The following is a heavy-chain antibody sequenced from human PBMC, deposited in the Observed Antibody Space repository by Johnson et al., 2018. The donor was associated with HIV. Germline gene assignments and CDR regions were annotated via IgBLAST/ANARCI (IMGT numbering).Heavy chain of an antibody. Sequence: QVQLVESGGGVVRPGRSLRLSCAASGFIFSTYGMHWVRQAPGKGLEWVAVMWYDGSNQYYADSVKGRFTISRDNSKNTLYLQMNSLRAEDTAVYYCAKVLVAGDAFDIWGQGTMVTVSS. J-gene: IGHJ3*02. D-gene: IGHD2-15*01. CDR1: GFIFSTYG. CDR2: MWYDGSNQ. V-gene: IGHV3-33*06. CDR3: AKVLVAGDAFDI.